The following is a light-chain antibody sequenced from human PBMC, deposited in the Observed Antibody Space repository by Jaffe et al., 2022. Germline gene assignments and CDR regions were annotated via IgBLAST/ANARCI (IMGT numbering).Light chain of an antibody. J-gene: IGKJ1*01. CDR3: MQGTYWPPWT. CDR1: HSLEHSGGITF. CDR2: HVS. Sequence: DVVLTQSPLSLPVTLGQPASISCRSSHSLEHSGGITFLNWFQQRPGQSPRRLIYHVSNRDSGVPDRFSGSGSGTDFTLKISRVEAEDVAIYYCMQGTYWPPWTFGQGTKVEIK. V-gene: IGKV2-30*02.